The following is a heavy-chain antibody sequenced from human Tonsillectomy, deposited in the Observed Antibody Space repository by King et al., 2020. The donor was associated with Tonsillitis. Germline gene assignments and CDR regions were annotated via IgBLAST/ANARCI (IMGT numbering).Heavy chain of an antibody. Sequence: VQLVESGGGFVQPGGSLRLSCAASGFTFSNYAMSWVRQAPGKGLEGFSGISGTGDSTYYADSVKGRFTISRDNSKNTLYLQMNSLRTEDTAVYYCAVVGTDALDIWGQGTMVTVST. D-gene: IGHD1-1*01. CDR2: ISGTGDST. J-gene: IGHJ3*02. V-gene: IGHV3-23*04. CDR3: AVVGTDALDI. CDR1: GFTFSNYA.